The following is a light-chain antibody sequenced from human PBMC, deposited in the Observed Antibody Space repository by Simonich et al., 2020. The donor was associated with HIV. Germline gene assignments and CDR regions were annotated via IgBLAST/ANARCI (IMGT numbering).Light chain of an antibody. Sequence: QSALTQPASVSGSPGQSITISCTGTSSDVGNYNLFSWYQQHPGKAPKLLIYEDSKRHSGVSNRFSGSKSGNTASLTISGLQAEDEADYYCSSYTSSSTVVFRGGTKLTVL. CDR2: EDS. CDR3: SSYTSSSTVV. CDR1: SSDVGNYNL. V-gene: IGLV2-14*02. J-gene: IGLJ2*01.